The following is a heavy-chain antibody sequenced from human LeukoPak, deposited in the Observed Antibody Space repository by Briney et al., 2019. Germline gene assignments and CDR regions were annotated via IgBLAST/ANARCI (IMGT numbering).Heavy chain of an antibody. CDR1: GYTFTGHY. D-gene: IGHD6-6*01. CDR2: IDPTGGT. Sequence: ASVKVSCKASGYTFTGHYMNWVRLAPGQGLEWMGWIDPTGGTTYAQKFQDRVTMTRDTSINTAYMELSGLRSDDTAVYYCARDLGWSSSHWGQGTLVTVSS. V-gene: IGHV1-2*02. CDR3: ARDLGWSSSH. J-gene: IGHJ4*02.